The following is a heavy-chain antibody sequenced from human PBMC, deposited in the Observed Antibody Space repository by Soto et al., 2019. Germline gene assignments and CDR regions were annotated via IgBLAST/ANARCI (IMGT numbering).Heavy chain of an antibody. CDR2: LYAGDRT. D-gene: IGHD5-18*01. CDR3: ARDLGYSYGYYYYAMDV. J-gene: IGHJ6*02. CDR1: VFSVRSNY. V-gene: IGHV3-53*01. Sequence: GGSLRLSCAVSVFSVRSNYMNWVRQAPGKGLEWVSVLYAGDRTYYADSVKGRFTISRDSPKNTLSLQMNSLRVEDAAVYYCARDLGYSYGYYYYAMDVWGQGTTVTVSS.